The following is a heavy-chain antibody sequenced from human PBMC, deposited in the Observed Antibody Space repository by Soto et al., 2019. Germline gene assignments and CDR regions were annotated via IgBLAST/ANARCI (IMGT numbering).Heavy chain of an antibody. CDR3: ASYYGSSYSQLYDGMAV. Sequence: EVQLVESGGGLVQPGGSLRLSCAASGFTLSSSWMSWVRQAPGKGLEWVANIKQDGSEKYYVDSVKGRFTISRDNAKNSLSLQMNSLRAEDTALYYCASYYGSSYSQLYDGMAVGSHGTTVTVSS. CDR2: IKQDGSEK. V-gene: IGHV3-7*05. J-gene: IGHJ6*02. CDR1: GFTLSSSW. D-gene: IGHD6-13*01.